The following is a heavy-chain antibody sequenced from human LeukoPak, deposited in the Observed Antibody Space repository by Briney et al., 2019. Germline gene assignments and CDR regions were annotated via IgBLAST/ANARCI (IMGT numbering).Heavy chain of an antibody. CDR1: GSTFSDYA. V-gene: IGHV3-49*03. Sequence: GRSLRLSCTASGSTFSDYAMSWFRQAPGKGLEWVGFIRNKAYGGTAEYAASVKGRFTISRDDSKTIAYLQMNSLKTEGTAVYYCTREKRYFDWFQADYWGQGTLVTVSS. CDR3: TREKRYFDWFQADY. J-gene: IGHJ4*02. CDR2: IRNKAYGGTA. D-gene: IGHD3-9*01.